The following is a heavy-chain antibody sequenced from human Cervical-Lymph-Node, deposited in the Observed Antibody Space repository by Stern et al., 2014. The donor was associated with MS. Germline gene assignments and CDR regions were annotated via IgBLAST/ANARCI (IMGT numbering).Heavy chain of an antibody. CDR1: GLSFSGYW. J-gene: IGHJ6*02. CDR2: INTYGSAT. V-gene: IGHV3-74*02. CDR3: ARGLNYDMGV. Sequence: EVQLVESGGGLVQPGGSLRLSCATSGLSFSGYWMHWVRQTPEKGLVWVSCINTYGSATRYADSVKGRFTISRDNAKNTLYLQMNSLRAEDTAVYYCARGLNYDMGVWGQGTTVTVSS.